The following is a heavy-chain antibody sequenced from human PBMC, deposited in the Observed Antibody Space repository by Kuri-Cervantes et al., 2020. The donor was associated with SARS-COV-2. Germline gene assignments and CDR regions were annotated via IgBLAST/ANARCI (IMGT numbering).Heavy chain of an antibody. D-gene: IGHD2-15*01. Sequence: PETLSLTCAVYGGSFSGYYWSWIRQPPGKGLEWIGEINHSGSTNYNPSLKSRVTISVDTSKNQFSLKLSSVTAADTAVYYCARDGSGGDADYWGQGTLVTVSS. CDR1: GGSFSGYY. J-gene: IGHJ4*02. CDR2: INHSGST. V-gene: IGHV4-34*01. CDR3: ARDGSGGDADY.